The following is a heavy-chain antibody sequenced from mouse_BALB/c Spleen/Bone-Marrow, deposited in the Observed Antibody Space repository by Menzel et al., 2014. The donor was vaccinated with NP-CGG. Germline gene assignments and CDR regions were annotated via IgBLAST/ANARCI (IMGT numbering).Heavy chain of an antibody. CDR1: GYAFTDYA. D-gene: IGHD2-1*01. CDR3: ASPIYYGNYGGFAY. CDR2: ISTYSGNT. Sequence: QVQLMVSGPELVRPGVSVKISCKGSGYAFTDYAMHWVKQSHAKSLEWIGVISTYSGNTNYNQKFKGKATMTVDKSSSTAYMELARLTSEDSAIYYCASPIYYGNYGGFAYWGQGTLVTVSA. J-gene: IGHJ3*01. V-gene: IGHV1-67*01.